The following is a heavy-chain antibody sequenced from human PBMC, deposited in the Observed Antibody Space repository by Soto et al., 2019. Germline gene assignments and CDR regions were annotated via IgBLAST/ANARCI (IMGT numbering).Heavy chain of an antibody. CDR2: INHSGST. CDR3: ARDSYGDYVFAFDI. D-gene: IGHD4-17*01. J-gene: IGHJ3*02. Sequence: PSETLSLTCAVYGGSFSGYYWSWIRQPPGKGLGWIGEINHSGSTNYNPSLKSRVTISVDTSKNQFSLKLSSVTAADTAVYYCARDSYGDYVFAFDIWRQGTMVTVSS. CDR1: GGSFSGYY. V-gene: IGHV4-34*01.